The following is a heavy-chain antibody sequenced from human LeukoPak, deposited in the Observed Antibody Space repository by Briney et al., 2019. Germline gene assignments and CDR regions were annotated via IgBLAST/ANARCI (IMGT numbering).Heavy chain of an antibody. Sequence: GGSLRLSCAASGFTVSSNYLSWVRQAPGKGLEWVSVIYSGGSTYYADSVKGRFTISRDNSKNTLYLQMNSLRAEDTAVYYCARVGGIAAAGGVGGKGTTVTVSS. CDR2: IYSGGST. CDR3: ARVGGIAAAGGV. J-gene: IGHJ6*04. CDR1: GFTVSSNY. V-gene: IGHV3-53*01. D-gene: IGHD6-13*01.